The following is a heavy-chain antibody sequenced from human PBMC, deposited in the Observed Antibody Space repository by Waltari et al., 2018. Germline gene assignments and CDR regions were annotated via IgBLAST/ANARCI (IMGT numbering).Heavy chain of an antibody. CDR3: AKSNYMSGYASGTDY. CDR2: INPGTEST. V-gene: IGHV1-46*03. D-gene: IGHD5-12*01. Sequence: QVQLVQSGAEVRKPGASVKVSCTASGYTFKHYYMIWLRPALGQGLEWMGIINPGTESTAYAQKFRGRVTMTRDTSTSTVYMELRSLKKDDTAVYYCAKSNYMSGYASGTDYWGQGTLVTVSS. J-gene: IGHJ4*02. CDR1: GYTFKHYY.